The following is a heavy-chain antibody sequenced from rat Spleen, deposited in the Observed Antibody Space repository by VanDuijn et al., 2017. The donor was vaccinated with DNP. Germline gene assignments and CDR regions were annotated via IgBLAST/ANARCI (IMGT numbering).Heavy chain of an antibody. V-gene: IGHV5S10*01. D-gene: IGHD4-3*01. Sequence: EVQLVESGGGLVQPGRSLKLSCAASGFTFSDYNMAWVRQAPKRGLEWVTTILYDGTRTYYRDSVKGRFTISRENTKSTLYLQMDSLRYEDTATYYCATQNAGYDYFDYWGQGVTVTVSS. CDR1: GFTFSDYN. CDR2: ILYDGTRT. CDR3: ATQNAGYDYFDY. J-gene: IGHJ2*01.